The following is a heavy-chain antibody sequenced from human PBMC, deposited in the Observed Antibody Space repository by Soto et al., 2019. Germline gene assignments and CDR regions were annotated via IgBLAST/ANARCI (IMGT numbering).Heavy chain of an antibody. J-gene: IGHJ5*02. Sequence: PSETLSLTCTVSGGSISSSSYYWVWIRQPPGKGLEWIGSIYYSGSTYYNPSLKSRVTISVDTSKNQFSLKLSSVTAADTAVYYCARDRDYGDYDWFDPWGQGTLVTVSS. CDR1: GGSISSSSYY. V-gene: IGHV4-39*02. CDR2: IYYSGST. D-gene: IGHD4-17*01. CDR3: ARDRDYGDYDWFDP.